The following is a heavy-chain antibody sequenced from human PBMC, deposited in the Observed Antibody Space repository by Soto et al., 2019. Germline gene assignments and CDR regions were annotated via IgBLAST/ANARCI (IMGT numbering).Heavy chain of an antibody. CDR1: GGPVSGDDLY. Sequence: SETLSLTCVASGGPVSGDDLYWSWIRHLPGKGLEWIANVYHTGTTYYNPSLKSRVSMSVDTSQNQFSLILASVTAADTAVYYCARALVTDYNSRDYHYYFAMDVWGQGTSVTVSS. D-gene: IGHD3-22*01. CDR2: VYHTGTT. CDR3: ARALVTDYNSRDYHYYFAMDV. V-gene: IGHV4-31*02. J-gene: IGHJ6*02.